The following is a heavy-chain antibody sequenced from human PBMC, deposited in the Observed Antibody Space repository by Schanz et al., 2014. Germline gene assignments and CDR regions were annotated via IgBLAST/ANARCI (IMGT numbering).Heavy chain of an antibody. CDR2: IYASGAT. CDR1: GFTVSSDH. CDR3: AKDSTHIDIVLVPTAIDY. V-gene: IGHV3-66*02. J-gene: IGHJ4*02. Sequence: EVQLVESGGGFVQPGGSLGLSCVVSGFTVSSDHMSWVRQAPGKGLEWVSTIYASGATYYADSVKGRFTISRDNSKNTLYLHMNTLRSEDTAVYYCAKDSTHIDIVLVPTAIDYGGQGTLVTVSS. D-gene: IGHD2-2*01.